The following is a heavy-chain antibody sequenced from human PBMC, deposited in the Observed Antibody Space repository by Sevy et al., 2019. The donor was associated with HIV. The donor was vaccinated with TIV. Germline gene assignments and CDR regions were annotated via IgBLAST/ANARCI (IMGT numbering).Heavy chain of an antibody. Sequence: ASVKVSCKVSGYTLTELSMHWVRQAPGKGLAWMGSFDPEDGETIYAQNFQGRVTMTEDRFTDIADMELSSLRSEDTAVYYCATTKDYYDSSGYPFDYWGQGTLVTVSS. J-gene: IGHJ4*02. CDR3: ATTKDYYDSSGYPFDY. D-gene: IGHD3-22*01. V-gene: IGHV1-24*01. CDR2: FDPEDGET. CDR1: GYTLTELS.